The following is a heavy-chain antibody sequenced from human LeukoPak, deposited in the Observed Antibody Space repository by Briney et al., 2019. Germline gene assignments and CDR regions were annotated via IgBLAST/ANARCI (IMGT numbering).Heavy chain of an antibody. D-gene: IGHD6-19*01. CDR2: ISAYNGNT. CDR3: ARVGAVAGVHNWFDP. Sequence: ASVKVSCKASGYTFTSYGISWVRQAPGQGLEWMGWISAYNGNTNYAQKLQGRVTMTTDTSTSTAYMELRSLRSDDTAVYYCARVGAVAGVHNWFDPWGQGTLVTVSS. J-gene: IGHJ5*02. CDR1: GYTFTSYG. V-gene: IGHV1-18*01.